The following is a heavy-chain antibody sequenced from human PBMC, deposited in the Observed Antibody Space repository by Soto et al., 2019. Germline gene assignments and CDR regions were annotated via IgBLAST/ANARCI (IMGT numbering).Heavy chain of an antibody. V-gene: IGHV3-23*01. D-gene: IGHD6-19*01. CDR1: GFTFSNYA. Sequence: GGSLRLSCAASGFTFSNYAMNWVRQAPGKGLEWVSGISGSGDNTDYADSVKGRFTISRDSSKNTLYLQMKSLRVEDTAVYYCAKGRSFSSGWADDYWGQGTQVTVSS. J-gene: IGHJ4*02. CDR2: ISGSGDNT. CDR3: AKGRSFSSGWADDY.